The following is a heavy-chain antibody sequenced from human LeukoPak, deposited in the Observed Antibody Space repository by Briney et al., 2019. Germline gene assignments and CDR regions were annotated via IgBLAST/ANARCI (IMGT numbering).Heavy chain of an antibody. CDR1: GGSFSGYY. CDR3: ARRGVGAIWHYYYMDV. Sequence: PSETLSLTCAVYGGSFSGYYWSWIRQPPGKGLEWIGEINHSGSTNYNPSRKSRVTISVDTSKNQFSLKLSSVTAADTAVYYCARRGVGAIWHYYYMDVWGKGTTVTVSS. CDR2: INHSGST. V-gene: IGHV4-34*01. J-gene: IGHJ6*03. D-gene: IGHD1-26*01.